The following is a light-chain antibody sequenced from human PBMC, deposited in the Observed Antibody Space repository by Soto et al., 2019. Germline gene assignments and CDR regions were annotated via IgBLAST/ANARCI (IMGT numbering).Light chain of an antibody. CDR3: QQYNDWPPWT. CDR2: GAS. V-gene: IGKV3D-15*01. J-gene: IGKJ1*01. CDR1: QTVSSN. Sequence: EIILTHSPDTLSLSPGERASLSCSASQTVSSNYLAWCQQRPGQAPRLLIYGASTRAAGIPDRFSGSGSGTDFTLTISSLQSEDFAVYYCQQYNDWPPWTFGRGTKVDIK.